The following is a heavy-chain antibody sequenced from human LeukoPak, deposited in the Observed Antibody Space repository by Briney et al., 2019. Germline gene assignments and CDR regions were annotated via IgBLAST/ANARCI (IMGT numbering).Heavy chain of an antibody. CDR2: ISSSGSTI. D-gene: IGHD4-17*01. CDR3: ARDMTTVPYYYYYGMDV. V-gene: IGHV3-11*01. Sequence: MSGGSLRLSCAASGFTFSDYYMSWIRQAPGKGLEWVSYISSSGSTIYYADSVKGRFTISRDNAKNSLYLQMNSLRAEDTAVYYCARDMTTVPYYYYYGMDVWGQGTTVTVSS. CDR1: GFTFSDYY. J-gene: IGHJ6*02.